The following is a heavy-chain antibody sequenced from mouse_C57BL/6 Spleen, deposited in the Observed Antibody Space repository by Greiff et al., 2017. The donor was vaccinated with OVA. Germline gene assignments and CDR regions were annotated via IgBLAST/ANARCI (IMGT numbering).Heavy chain of an antibody. J-gene: IGHJ1*03. CDR2: INPSNGGT. CDR1: GYTFTSYW. D-gene: IGHD1-1*01. CDR3: ARGHYYGLTGYFDV. Sequence: QVQLKQPGTELVKPGASVKLSCKASGYTFTSYWMHWVKQRPGQGLEWIGNINPSNGGTNYNEKFKSKATLTVDKSSSTAYMQLSSLTSEDSAVYYCARGHYYGLTGYFDVWGTGTTVTVSS. V-gene: IGHV1-53*01.